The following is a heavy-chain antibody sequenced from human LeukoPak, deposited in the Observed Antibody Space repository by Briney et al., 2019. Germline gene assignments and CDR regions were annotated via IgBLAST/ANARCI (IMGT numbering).Heavy chain of an antibody. D-gene: IGHD5-12*01. CDR1: GGSIRSYF. J-gene: IGHJ3*02. V-gene: IGHV4-59*01. CDR2: IWDTEIT. Sequence: PSEALSLTCTVSGGSIRSYFWSWLRQPPGKGLEWIGYIWDTEITDYNPSLKSRVTISLDTSKNHFSLKLRSVTAADTALYFCARGLVLATDDAFDIWGQGTLVTVSS. CDR3: ARGLVLATDDAFDI.